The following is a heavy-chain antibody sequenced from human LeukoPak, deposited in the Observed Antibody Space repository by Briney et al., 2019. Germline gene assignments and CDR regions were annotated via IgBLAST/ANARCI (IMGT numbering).Heavy chain of an antibody. CDR3: ARGSPFNWNYPPTSTWFDY. Sequence: NPSETLSLTCAVSGYSISSGYYWGWIRPPPGKGLEWIGSIYHSGSTYYNPSLKSRVTISVDTSKNQSSLKLSSVTAADTAVYYCARGSPFNWNYPPTSTWFDYWGQGTLVTVSS. J-gene: IGHJ4*02. V-gene: IGHV4-38-2*01. CDR1: GYSISSGYY. CDR2: IYHSGST. D-gene: IGHD1-7*01.